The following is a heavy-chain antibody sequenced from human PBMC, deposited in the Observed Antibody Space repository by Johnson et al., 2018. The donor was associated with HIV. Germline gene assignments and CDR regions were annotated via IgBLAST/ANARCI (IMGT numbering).Heavy chain of an antibody. CDR1: GFTFSSYG. V-gene: IGHV3-30*18. Sequence: QVQLVESGGGVVQPGRSLRLSCAASGFTFSSYGMHWVRQAPGKGLEWVAVISYDGSNKYYADSVKGRFTISRDNSRNTLFLQMNSLRAEDTAVYYWAKDSGYSSGWYAGEFDIWGQGTMVTVSS. CDR3: AKDSGYSSGWYAGEFDI. CDR2: ISYDGSNK. D-gene: IGHD6-19*01. J-gene: IGHJ3*02.